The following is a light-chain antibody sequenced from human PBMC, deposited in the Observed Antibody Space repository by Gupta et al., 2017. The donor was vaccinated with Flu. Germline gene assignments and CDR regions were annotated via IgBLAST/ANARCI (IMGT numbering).Light chain of an antibody. Sequence: SYVLTQPPSVSVAPGQTARIACGGNRIEVKTVHWYQQKPGQAHLLVVYDDKPRPSGIPERFSGSNSGNTATLIIGRVEVGDQADYYCQVWDTINDHQVFGGGPRLPVL. CDR2: DDK. CDR3: QVWDTINDHQV. J-gene: IGLJ2*01. V-gene: IGLV3-21*02. CDR1: RIEVKT.